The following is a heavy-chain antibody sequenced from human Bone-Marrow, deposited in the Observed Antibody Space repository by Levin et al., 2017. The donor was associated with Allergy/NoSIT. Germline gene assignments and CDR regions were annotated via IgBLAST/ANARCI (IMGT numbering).Heavy chain of an antibody. CDR1: GFTFSDYY. V-gene: IGHV3-11*01. J-gene: IGHJ4*02. CDR2: ISNSGRLS. CDR3: GGGSGGHDF. D-gene: IGHD3-10*01. Sequence: GGSLRLSCVASGFTFSDYYMSWIRQAPGRGLEWISYISNSGRLSQYADSVKGRFTVSRDNANNSLYLQMTSLRPEDTAVYYRGGGSGGHDFWGQGALVTVSS.